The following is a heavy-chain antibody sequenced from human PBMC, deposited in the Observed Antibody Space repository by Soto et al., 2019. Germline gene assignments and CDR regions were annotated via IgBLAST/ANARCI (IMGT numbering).Heavy chain of an antibody. CDR3: ARGSGSYLNDY. CDR2: INHSGST. J-gene: IGHJ4*02. D-gene: IGHD1-26*01. V-gene: IGHV4-34*01. CDR1: GGSFSGYY. Sequence: SETLSLTCAVYGGSFSGYYWSWIRQPPGKGLEWIGEINHSGSTNYNPSLKSRVTISVDTSKNQFSLKLSSVTAADTAVYYCARGSGSYLNDYWGQGTLVTVSS.